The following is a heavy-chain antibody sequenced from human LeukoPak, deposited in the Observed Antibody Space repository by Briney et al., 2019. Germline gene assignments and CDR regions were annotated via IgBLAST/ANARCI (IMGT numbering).Heavy chain of an antibody. Sequence: SETLSLTCAVSGYSISSGYYWGWIRQPPGKGLEWIGSIYHSGSTSYNPSLKIRVTISLDTSKNQSSLKLSSVTAADTAVYYCARHAGGRGYDFWSGYYSPNHNWGQGTLVTVSS. V-gene: IGHV4-38-2*01. CDR2: IYHSGST. D-gene: IGHD3-3*01. CDR3: ARHAGGRGYDFWSGYYSPNHN. J-gene: IGHJ4*02. CDR1: GYSISSGYY.